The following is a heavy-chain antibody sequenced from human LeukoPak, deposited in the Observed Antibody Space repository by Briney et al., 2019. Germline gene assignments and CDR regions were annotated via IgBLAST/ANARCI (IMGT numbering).Heavy chain of an antibody. D-gene: IGHD6-6*01. CDR2: INHSGST. Sequence: TSETLSLTCAVYGGSFSGYYWSWIRQPPGKGLEWIGEINHSGSTNYNPSLKSRVTISVDTSKNQFSLKLSSVTAADTAVYYCARGLRRAARRSVWLPDAFDIWGQGTMVTVSS. J-gene: IGHJ3*02. CDR3: ARGLRRAARRSVWLPDAFDI. CDR1: GGSFSGYY. V-gene: IGHV4-34*01.